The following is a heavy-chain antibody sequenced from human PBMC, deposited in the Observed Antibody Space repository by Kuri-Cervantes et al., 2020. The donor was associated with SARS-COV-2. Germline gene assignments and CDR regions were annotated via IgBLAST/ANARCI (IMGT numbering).Heavy chain of an antibody. D-gene: IGHD3-3*01. CDR1: GGSISGSSYY. CDR2: IYYSGST. J-gene: IGHJ4*02. CDR3: ARETYEPLGTIFGVPGVPYFDY. V-gene: IGHV4-39*07. Sequence: GSLRLSCTVSGGSISGSSYYWGWIRQPPGKGLEWIGSIYYSGSTYYNPSLKSRVTISVDTSKNQFSLKLSSVTAADTAVYYCARETYEPLGTIFGVPGVPYFDYWGQGTLVTVSS.